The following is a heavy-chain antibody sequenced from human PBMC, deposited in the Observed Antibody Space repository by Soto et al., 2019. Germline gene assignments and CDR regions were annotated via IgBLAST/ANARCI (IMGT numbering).Heavy chain of an antibody. V-gene: IGHV1-8*01. D-gene: IGHD6-6*01. CDR2: MNPNSGNT. J-gene: IGHJ4*02. Sequence: SVKGSCKASGYTFTSYDINWVRQATVQGLEWMGWMNPNSGNTGYAQKFQGRVTMTRNTSISTAYMELSSLRSEDTAVYYCARTRVYSSSSAPSDYWGQGTLVTVS. CDR1: GYTFTSYD. CDR3: ARTRVYSSSSAPSDY.